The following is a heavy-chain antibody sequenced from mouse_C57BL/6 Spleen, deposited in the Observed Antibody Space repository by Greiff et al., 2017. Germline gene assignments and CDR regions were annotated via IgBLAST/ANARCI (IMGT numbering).Heavy chain of an antibody. V-gene: IGHV5-6*01. CDR3: ASLPSYFDV. CDR1: GFTFSSYG. Sequence: EVMLVESGGDLVKPGGSLKLSCAASGFTFSSYGMSWVRQTPDKRLEWVATISSGGSYTYYPDSVKGRFTISRDNAKNTLYLQMSSLKSEDTAMYYCASLPSYFDVWGTGTTVTVSS. D-gene: IGHD2-1*01. J-gene: IGHJ1*03. CDR2: ISSGGSYT.